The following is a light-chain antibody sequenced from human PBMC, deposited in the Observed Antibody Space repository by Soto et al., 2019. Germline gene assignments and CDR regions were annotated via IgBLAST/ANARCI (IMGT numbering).Light chain of an antibody. CDR1: PSVSSSY. Sequence: EIVWTQSPGTLSLSPGERATLSCRASPSVSSSYLAWYQQKPGQAPRLLIYGASSRATGIPDRFSGSGSGKDLTLTISRLEPEDFAVYYCQQDGSSPITFGQGTRLEIK. CDR3: QQDGSSPIT. CDR2: GAS. V-gene: IGKV3-20*01. J-gene: IGKJ5*01.